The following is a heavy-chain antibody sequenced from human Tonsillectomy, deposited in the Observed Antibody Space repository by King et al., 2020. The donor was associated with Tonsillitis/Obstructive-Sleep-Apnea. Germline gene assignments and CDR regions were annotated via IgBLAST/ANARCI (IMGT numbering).Heavy chain of an antibody. J-gene: IGHJ4*02. Sequence: QLVQSGGGVIQPGRSLRLSCAASGFTFSSYAMHWVRQAPGKGLEWGAVISYDGSNKYYADSVKGRFTISRDNSKNTLYLQMNSLRAEDTAVYYCAREGDYGSETDSFDYWGQGTLVTVSS. CDR2: ISYDGSNK. CDR1: GFTFSSYA. V-gene: IGHV3-30*04. D-gene: IGHD3-10*01. CDR3: AREGDYGSETDSFDY.